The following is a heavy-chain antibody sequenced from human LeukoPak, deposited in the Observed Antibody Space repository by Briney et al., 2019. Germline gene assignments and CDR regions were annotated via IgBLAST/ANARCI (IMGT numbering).Heavy chain of an antibody. CDR2: IHWDGGSK. V-gene: IGHV3-20*01. CDR3: ARLYYYYYYMDV. J-gene: IGHJ6*03. CDR1: GFTFSSYG. Sequence: PGGSLRLSCAASGFTFSSYGMHWVRQAPGKGLEWVAGIHWDGGSKGYADSVKGRFTISRDNAKNTLYLQMNSLRAEDTALYHCARLYYYYYYMDVWGKGTTVTVSS.